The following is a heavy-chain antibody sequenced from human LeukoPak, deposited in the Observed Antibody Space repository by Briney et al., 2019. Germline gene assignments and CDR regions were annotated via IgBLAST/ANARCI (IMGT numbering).Heavy chain of an antibody. CDR2: IKQDGSET. V-gene: IGHV3-7*01. CDR1: GFTFSSYS. D-gene: IGHD3-22*01. Sequence: GGSLRLSCAASGFTFSSYSMSWVRQAPGKGLERVANIKQDGSETYYVDSVKGRFTISRDNAKNSLYLQMNTLRAEDTAVYYCARGYYYDSSGYYYYWGQGTMVTVSS. J-gene: IGHJ4*02. CDR3: ARGYYYDSSGYYYY.